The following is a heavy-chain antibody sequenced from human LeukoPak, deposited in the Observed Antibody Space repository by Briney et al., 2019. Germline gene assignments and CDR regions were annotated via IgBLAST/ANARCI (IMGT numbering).Heavy chain of an antibody. CDR3: AKTPEYYDFWSGYYGYYFDY. Sequence: GGSLRLSCAASGFTFSSYAMSWVRQAPGKGLEWGSAISGSGGSTYYADSVKGRFTISRDNSKNTLYLQMNSLRAEDTAVYYCAKTPEYYDFWSGYYGYYFDYWGQGTLVTVSS. D-gene: IGHD3-3*01. V-gene: IGHV3-23*01. CDR2: ISGSGGST. CDR1: GFTFSSYA. J-gene: IGHJ4*02.